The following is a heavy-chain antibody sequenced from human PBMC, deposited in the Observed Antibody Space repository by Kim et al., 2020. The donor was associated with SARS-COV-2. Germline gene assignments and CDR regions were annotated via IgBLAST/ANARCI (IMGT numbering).Heavy chain of an antibody. CDR3: ARDCPVLLFGESYYYGVDV. CDR1: GFTFSTYS. V-gene: IGHV3-48*04. Sequence: GGSLRLSCAASGFTFSTYSMNWVRQAPGKGLEWFSYISISSSTIYYADSVKGRFTISRDNAKNSLYLQMNSLRAEDTAVYYLARDCPVLLFGESYYYGVDVWGQGTTVTVSS. J-gene: IGHJ6*02. D-gene: IGHD3-10*01. CDR2: ISISSSTI.